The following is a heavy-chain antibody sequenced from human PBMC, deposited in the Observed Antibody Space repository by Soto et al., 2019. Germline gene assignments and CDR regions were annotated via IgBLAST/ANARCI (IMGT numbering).Heavy chain of an antibody. J-gene: IGHJ4*02. CDR2: IYPGDSDT. V-gene: IGHV5-51*01. D-gene: IGHD3-9*01. Sequence: GESLKISCKGSGYSFTSYWIGWVRQMPGKGLEWMGIIYPGDSDTRYSPSFQGQVTISADKSISTAYLQWSSLKASDTAMYYCARFSYDILTGYPASFDYRRPGPLVTVST. CDR1: GYSFTSYW. CDR3: ARFSYDILTGYPASFDY.